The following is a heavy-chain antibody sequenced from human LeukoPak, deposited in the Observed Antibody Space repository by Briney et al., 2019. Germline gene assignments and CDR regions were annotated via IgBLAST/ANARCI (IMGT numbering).Heavy chain of an antibody. V-gene: IGHV3-23*01. CDR1: GFAFSSQA. CDR2: ISDSGGIT. D-gene: IGHD6-19*01. J-gene: IGHJ4*02. Sequence: GGSLRLSCAASGFAFSSQAMGWVRQAPGKGLEWVSVISDSGGITYYADSVKGRFTISRDNSKNTLFLQMNSLRAEDTAVYFCAKDARRTSGWYFFDYWGQGTLVTVSS. CDR3: AKDARRTSGWYFFDY.